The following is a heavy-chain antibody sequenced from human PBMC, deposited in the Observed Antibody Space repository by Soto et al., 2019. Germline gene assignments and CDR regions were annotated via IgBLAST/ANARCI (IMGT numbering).Heavy chain of an antibody. V-gene: IGHV1-3*01. J-gene: IGHJ6*02. CDR1: GYTFTGYY. D-gene: IGHD5-12*01. CDR3: ARDLAHNGYVYDFYGMDV. Sequence: ASVKVSCKASGYTFTGYYMHWVRQAPGQGLEWMGWINPVNGNTKYSQTSQTRVTITSDTSASTAHMDLTSLRSEDTTVYYCARDLAHNGYVYDFYGMDVWG. CDR2: INPVNGNT.